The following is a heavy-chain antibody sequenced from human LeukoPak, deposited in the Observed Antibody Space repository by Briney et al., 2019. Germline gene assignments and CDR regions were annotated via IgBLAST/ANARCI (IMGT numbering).Heavy chain of an antibody. CDR1: GGSFSGYY. Sequence: SETLSLTCAVYGGSFSGYYWSWIRQPPGKGLELVGEMNNSGSTNYNPSLKSRVTISVDTSKNQFSLNLSSVTAADTAVYYCATSPSYYYGSGSYVRSYYYYYMDVWGKGTTVTVSS. V-gene: IGHV4-34*01. CDR2: MNNSGST. J-gene: IGHJ6*03. D-gene: IGHD3-10*01. CDR3: ATSPSYYYGSGSYVRSYYYYYMDV.